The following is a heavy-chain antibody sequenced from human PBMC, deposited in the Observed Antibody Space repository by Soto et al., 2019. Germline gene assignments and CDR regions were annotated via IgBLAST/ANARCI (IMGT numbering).Heavy chain of an antibody. CDR2: IIPIFGTA. CDR3: AREGANYDILTGYYLVSPFDY. Sequence: ASVKVSCKASGGTFSSYAISWVRQAPGQGLEWMGGIIPIFGTANYAQKFQGRVTITADESTSTAYMELSSLRSEDTAVYYCAREGANYDILTGYYLVSPFDYWGQGTLVTVSS. D-gene: IGHD3-9*01. CDR1: GGTFSSYA. V-gene: IGHV1-69*13. J-gene: IGHJ4*02.